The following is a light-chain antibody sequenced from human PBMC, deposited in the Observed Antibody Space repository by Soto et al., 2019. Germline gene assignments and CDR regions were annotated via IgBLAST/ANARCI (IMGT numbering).Light chain of an antibody. J-gene: IGLJ1*01. CDR1: TGDVGFYNY. V-gene: IGLV2-8*01. Sequence: QSVLTQPPSASGSPGQSVTISCTGTTGDVGFYNYVSWYQQYPGKAPKLIIFEVNKRPSGVPDRFSGSKSGNTASLTVSGLQADDEADYYCSSYADDNIFVFGTETKVTVL. CDR2: EVN. CDR3: SSYADDNIFV.